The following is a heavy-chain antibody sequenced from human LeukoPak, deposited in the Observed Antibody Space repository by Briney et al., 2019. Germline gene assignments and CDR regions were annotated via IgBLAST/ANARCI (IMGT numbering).Heavy chain of an antibody. CDR3: ARGPTVTNDAFDI. J-gene: IGHJ3*02. V-gene: IGHV4-59*01. CDR1: GDSIGYYY. Sequence: PSETLSLTCTVSGDSIGYYYWSWIRQPPGKGLEWIGYIYYTRSTDYNPSLKSRVTISVDTSKNQFSLKLSSMTAADTAVYYCARGPTVTNDAFDIWGQGTMVTVSS. CDR2: IYYTRST. D-gene: IGHD4-17*01.